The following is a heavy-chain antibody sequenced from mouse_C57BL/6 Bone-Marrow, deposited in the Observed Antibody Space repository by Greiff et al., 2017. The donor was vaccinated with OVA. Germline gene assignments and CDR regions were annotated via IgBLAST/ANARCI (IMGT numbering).Heavy chain of an antibody. D-gene: IGHD1-1*01. Sequence: VKLVESGAELARPGASVKLSCKASGYTFTSYGISWVKQRTGQGLEWIGEIYPRSGNTYYNEKFKGKATLTADKSSSTAYMELRSLTSEDSAVYFCARSYYGNAMDYWGQGTSVTVSS. CDR3: ARSYYGNAMDY. CDR2: IYPRSGNT. J-gene: IGHJ4*01. CDR1: GYTFTSYG. V-gene: IGHV1-81*01.